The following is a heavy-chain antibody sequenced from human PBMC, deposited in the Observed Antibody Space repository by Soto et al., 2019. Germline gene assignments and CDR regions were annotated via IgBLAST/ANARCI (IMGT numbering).Heavy chain of an antibody. J-gene: IGHJ4*02. CDR2: ISYDGSNK. V-gene: IGHV3-30*18. Sequence: QVQLVESGGGVVQPGRSLRLSCAASGFTFSSYGMHWVRQAPGKGLEWVAVISYDGSNKYYADSVKGRFTISRDNSKNTLYLQMNSLRAEDTAVYYCAKDALPIFGVVIIGYFDYWGQGTLVTVSS. D-gene: IGHD3-3*01. CDR1: GFTFSSYG. CDR3: AKDALPIFGVVIIGYFDY.